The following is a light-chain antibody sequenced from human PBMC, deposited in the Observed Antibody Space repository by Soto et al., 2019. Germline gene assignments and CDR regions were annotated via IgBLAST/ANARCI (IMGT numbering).Light chain of an antibody. CDR1: SSDVGAYTL. CDR3: CSYAGSPYV. V-gene: IGLV2-23*02. Sequence: QSALAQPASVSGSPGQSITISCTGTSSDVGAYTLVSWYQQHPGKAPKIIIYDVTQRPSGVSNRFSGFKSGNTASLTISGLQAEDEADYYCCSYAGSPYVFGTGTKLTVL. CDR2: DVT. J-gene: IGLJ1*01.